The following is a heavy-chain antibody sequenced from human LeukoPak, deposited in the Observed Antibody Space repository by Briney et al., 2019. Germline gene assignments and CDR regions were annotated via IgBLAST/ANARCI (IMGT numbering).Heavy chain of an antibody. V-gene: IGHV3-23*01. CDR1: RFTFSSYA. D-gene: IGHD4-11*01. CDR3: AKDLYSNYGPADY. Sequence: QSGGSLRLSCAASRFTFSSYAMSWVRQAPGKGLEWVSTINGGGVNTHYADSVGGRFTISRDNSKNTLFLQMNSLRDEDTAVYYCAKDLYSNYGPADYWGQGNLVTVSS. CDR2: INGGGVNT. J-gene: IGHJ4*02.